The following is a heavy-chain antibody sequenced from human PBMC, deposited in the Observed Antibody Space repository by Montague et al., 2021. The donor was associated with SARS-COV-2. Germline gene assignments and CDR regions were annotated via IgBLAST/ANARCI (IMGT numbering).Heavy chain of an antibody. CDR1: VGSISNYY. CDR3: ARAYCGGDCHVGP. CDR2: IYDSGSV. V-gene: IGHV4-59*01. D-gene: IGHD2-21*02. J-gene: IGHJ5*02. Sequence: SETLSLTCTVSVGSISNYYWTWIRQPPGKGLEWIGYIYDSGSVNYNPSLKSRSTISVDTSNNQFSLRLSSVTAADTAVYYCARAYCGGDCHVGPWGQGILVPVSS.